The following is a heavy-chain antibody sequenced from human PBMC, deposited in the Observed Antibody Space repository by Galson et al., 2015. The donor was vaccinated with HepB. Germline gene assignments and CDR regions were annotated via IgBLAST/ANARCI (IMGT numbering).Heavy chain of an antibody. CDR3: ARDLYDFWSGYETGFGY. V-gene: IGHV3-33*01. Sequence: SLRLSCAASGFTFSSYGMHWVRQAPGKGLEWVAVIWYDGSNKYYADSVKGRFTISRDNSKNTLYLQMNSLRAEDTAVYYCARDLYDFWSGYETGFGYWGQGTLVTVSS. D-gene: IGHD3-3*01. CDR2: IWYDGSNK. J-gene: IGHJ4*02. CDR1: GFTFSSYG.